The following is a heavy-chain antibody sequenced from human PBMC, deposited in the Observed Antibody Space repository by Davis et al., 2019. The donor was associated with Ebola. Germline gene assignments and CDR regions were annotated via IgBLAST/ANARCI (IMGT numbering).Heavy chain of an antibody. CDR2: IYPDDSDT. V-gene: IGHV5-51*01. Sequence: GESLKISCKCSGYSFTNYWIGWVRQMPGKGLEWMGIIYPDDSDTRYSPSFQGQVTVSADKSISIAYLQWSSLKASDTAIYYCARHFFGSGSYSAPFDIWGQGTMVTVSS. CDR1: GYSFTNYW. J-gene: IGHJ3*02. D-gene: IGHD3-10*01. CDR3: ARHFFGSGSYSAPFDI.